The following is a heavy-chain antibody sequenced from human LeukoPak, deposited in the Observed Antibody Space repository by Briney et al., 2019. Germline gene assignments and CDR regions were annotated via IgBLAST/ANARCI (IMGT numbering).Heavy chain of an antibody. CDR1: GGSISSYY. V-gene: IGHV4-59*01. J-gene: IGHJ4*02. CDR3: ARSPTVAGWAYYFDS. D-gene: IGHD6-19*01. CDR2: IDYIGST. Sequence: SETLSLTCTVSGGSISSYYWSWIRQPPGKGLEWIGHIDYIGSTIYTDSLKSRVTILVDRTTNRFALELTSLTAADTAVYYCARSPTVAGWAYYFDSWGQGTLVTVSS.